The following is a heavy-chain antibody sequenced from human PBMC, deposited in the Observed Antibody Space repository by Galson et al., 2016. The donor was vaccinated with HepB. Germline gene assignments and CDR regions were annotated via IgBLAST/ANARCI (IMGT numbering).Heavy chain of an antibody. Sequence: SLRLSCAASAASGFTFSTYGMHWVRQAPGKGLEWVAVIWLDGSNKYYADSVKGRFTVSRDNSKNTLYLQMNSLRVEDTALYFCARDHLGPDYWGQGTLVTVSS. CDR3: ARDHLGPDY. CDR1: GFTFSTYG. CDR2: IWLDGSNK. J-gene: IGHJ4*02. V-gene: IGHV3-33*01.